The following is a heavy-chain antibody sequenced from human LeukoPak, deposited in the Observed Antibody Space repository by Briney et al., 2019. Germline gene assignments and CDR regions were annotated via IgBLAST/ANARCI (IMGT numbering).Heavy chain of an antibody. D-gene: IGHD2-2*02. Sequence: GGSLRLSCAASGFTFSSYSMNWVRQAPGKGLEWVSSISSSSSYIYYADSVKGRFTISRDNAKNSLYLQMHSRRAEDTAVYYCARDRVPAAITDAFDIWGQGTMVTVSS. CDR1: GFTFSSYS. V-gene: IGHV3-21*01. CDR2: ISSSSSYI. J-gene: IGHJ3*02. CDR3: ARDRVPAAITDAFDI.